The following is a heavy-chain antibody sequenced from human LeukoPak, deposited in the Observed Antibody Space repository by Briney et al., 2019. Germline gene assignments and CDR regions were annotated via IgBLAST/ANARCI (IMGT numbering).Heavy chain of an antibody. J-gene: IGHJ3*02. CDR2: ISTSSSYT. Sequence: KPGGSLRLSCAASGFTFSDYYMTWIRQAPGKGLEWVSYISTSSSYTNYADSVKGRFTISRDNAKNSLYLQMNSLTVEDTAVYYCARGDYAFDIWGQGTMVTVSS. D-gene: IGHD2-21*01. CDR1: GFTFSDYY. V-gene: IGHV3-11*06. CDR3: ARGDYAFDI.